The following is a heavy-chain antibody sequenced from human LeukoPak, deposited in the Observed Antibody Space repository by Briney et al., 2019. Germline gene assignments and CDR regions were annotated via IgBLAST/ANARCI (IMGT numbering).Heavy chain of an antibody. J-gene: IGHJ6*03. V-gene: IGHV4-38-2*02. Sequence: PSETLSLTCTVSGYSISSGYYWGWIQQPPGKGLEWIGSIYRSGSTYYNPSPKSRVTISVDTSKNQFSLKLSSVTAADTAVYYCASSAYESSGYGGYYMDVWGKGTTVTVSS. CDR3: ASSAYESSGYGGYYMDV. D-gene: IGHD3-22*01. CDR2: IYRSGST. CDR1: GYSISSGYY.